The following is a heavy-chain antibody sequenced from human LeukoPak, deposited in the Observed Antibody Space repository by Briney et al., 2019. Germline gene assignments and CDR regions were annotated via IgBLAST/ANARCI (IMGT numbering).Heavy chain of an antibody. CDR1: GGSISSGSYY. Sequence: PSETLSLTCTVSGGSISSGSYYWSWIRQPAGKGLEWIGRIYTSGSTNYNPSLKSRVTMSVDTSKNQFSLKLNSVTAADTAVYYCARWSSGHYYYVDYWGQGTLVTVSS. CDR3: ARWSSGHYYYVDY. J-gene: IGHJ4*02. V-gene: IGHV4-61*02. D-gene: IGHD3-22*01. CDR2: IYTSGST.